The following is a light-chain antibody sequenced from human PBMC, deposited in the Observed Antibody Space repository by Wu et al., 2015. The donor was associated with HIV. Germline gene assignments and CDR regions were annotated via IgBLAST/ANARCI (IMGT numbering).Light chain of an antibody. Sequence: AIRMTQSPSSLSASPGDRVTITCRASQDIRNFLAWYQQKPGKAPNLLISDASTLQSGVPSRFSASGSETDFTLTITRLQSEDFATYYCQQYYSSSVTFGGGTKVEI. V-gene: IGKV1-8*01. CDR2: DAS. CDR3: QQYYSSSVT. CDR1: QDIRNF. J-gene: IGKJ4*01.